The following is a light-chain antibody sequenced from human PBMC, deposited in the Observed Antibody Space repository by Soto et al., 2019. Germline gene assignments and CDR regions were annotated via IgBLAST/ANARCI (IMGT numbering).Light chain of an antibody. J-gene: IGKJ5*01. CDR3: QQYCSSPPIT. CDR2: GAS. V-gene: IGKV3-20*01. Sequence: ESVLTQSPGTLSLSLGERATLSCRASQSGINNYLAWYQQKPGQAPRLIIYGASSRATGIPDRFSGSVSGTDFTLTISRLEPEDFAVYYCQQYCSSPPITFGQGTRLEIK. CDR1: QSGINNY.